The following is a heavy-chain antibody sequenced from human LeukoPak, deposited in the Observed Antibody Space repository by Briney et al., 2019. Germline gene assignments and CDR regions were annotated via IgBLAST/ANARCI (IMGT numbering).Heavy chain of an antibody. D-gene: IGHD3-22*01. CDR1: GFTFNNYA. Sequence: GGSLRLSCAASGFTFNNYAMSWFRQAPGKGLEWVSTISGSGDGPYYADSVKGRFSICRDISKNTLYLQMNSLRAEDTAVYYCARSNYYDISGYWAPFDYWGQGTLVTVSS. CDR2: ISGSGDGP. CDR3: ARSNYYDISGYWAPFDY. J-gene: IGHJ4*02. V-gene: IGHV3-23*01.